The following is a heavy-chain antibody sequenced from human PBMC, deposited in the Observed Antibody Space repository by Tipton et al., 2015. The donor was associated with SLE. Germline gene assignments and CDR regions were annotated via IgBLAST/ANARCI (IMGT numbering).Heavy chain of an antibody. CDR1: GYSISSGYY. V-gene: IGHV4-38-2*01. CDR3: ARDWAVAGTYALYYFDY. Sequence: TLSLTCAVSGYSISSGYYWGWIRQPPGKGPEWVGSIYPIGSTYYNPSLKSRVTISVDTSKNQFSLKLSAVTAADTAVYYCARDWAVAGTYALYYFDYCGQGTLVTVSS. D-gene: IGHD6-19*01. J-gene: IGHJ4*02. CDR2: IYPIGST.